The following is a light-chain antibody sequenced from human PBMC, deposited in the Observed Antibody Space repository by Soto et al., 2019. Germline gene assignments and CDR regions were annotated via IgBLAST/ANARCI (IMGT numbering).Light chain of an antibody. Sequence: QSALTQPASVSGSLGQSITISCTGTSSDVGGYNYVSWYQQHPGKAPKLMIYEVSNRPSGVSNRFSGSKSGNTASLTISGLKAEDEAEYYCSAYTSSSTWVFGGGTKVTVL. V-gene: IGLV2-14*01. CDR3: SAYTSSSTWV. J-gene: IGLJ3*02. CDR2: EVS. CDR1: SSDVGGYNY.